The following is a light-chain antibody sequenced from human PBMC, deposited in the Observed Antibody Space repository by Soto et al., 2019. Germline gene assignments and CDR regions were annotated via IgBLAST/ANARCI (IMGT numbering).Light chain of an antibody. V-gene: IGKV1-5*03. CDR2: KAS. CDR3: QQANSFPFT. CDR1: QSISSW. Sequence: DIQMTQSPSTLSASVGDRVTVTCRASQSISSWLAWYQQKAGKAPKLLIYKASALESGVPSRFSGSGSGTEFTLTISSLEPEDFATYYCQQANSFPFTFGGGTKVDI. J-gene: IGKJ4*01.